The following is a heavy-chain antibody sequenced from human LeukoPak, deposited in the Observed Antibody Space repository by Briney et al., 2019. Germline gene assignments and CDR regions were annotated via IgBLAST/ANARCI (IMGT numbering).Heavy chain of an antibody. J-gene: IGHJ6*02. CDR2: ISYDGSNK. CDR1: GFTFSSYA. CDR3: ARDTYDFWSGYPEGLDV. V-gene: IGHV3-30-3*01. Sequence: GRSLRLSCAASGFTFSSYAMQWVRQAPGKGLEWVAVISYDGSNKYYADSVKGRFTISRDNSKNTLYLQMNSLRAEDTAVYYCARDTYDFWSGYPEGLDVWGQGTTVTVSS. D-gene: IGHD3-3*01.